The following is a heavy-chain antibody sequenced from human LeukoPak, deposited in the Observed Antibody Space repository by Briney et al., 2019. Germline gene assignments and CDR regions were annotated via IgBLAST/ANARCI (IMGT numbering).Heavy chain of an antibody. D-gene: IGHD2-2*01. CDR1: GGSISSTSYY. V-gene: IGHV4-39*07. J-gene: IGHJ5*02. Sequence: SETLSLTCTVSGGSISSTSYYWGWIRQPPGKGLEWLGSIYYSGSTYYNPSLKSRVTISVDTSKNQFSLRLSSVTAADTAIYYCARDLGYCSTASCYGWFDPWGQGTLVTVSS. CDR2: IYYSGST. CDR3: ARDLGYCSTASCYGWFDP.